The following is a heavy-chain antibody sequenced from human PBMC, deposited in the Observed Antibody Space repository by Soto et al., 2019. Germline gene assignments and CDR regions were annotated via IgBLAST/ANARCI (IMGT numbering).Heavy chain of an antibody. CDR3: AKTPPAAMADFDY. J-gene: IGHJ4*02. Sequence: SLRLWYTAAELNCGSHAISWVRQATGKGLEWVSAISGSGGSTYYADSVKGRFTISRDNSKNTLYLQMNSLRAEDTAVYYCAKTPPAAMADFDYWGEGTLVTVSS. V-gene: IGHV3-23*01. D-gene: IGHD2-2*01. CDR1: ELNCGSHA. CDR2: ISGSGGST.